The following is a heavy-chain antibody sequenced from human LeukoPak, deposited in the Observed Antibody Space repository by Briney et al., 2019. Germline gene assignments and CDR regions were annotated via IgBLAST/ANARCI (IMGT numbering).Heavy chain of an antibody. CDR3: ARGGDVSAATLFDY. CDR1: AFSLDEDG. CDR2: INWNVGRT. V-gene: IGHV3-20*01. D-gene: IGHD2-2*01. J-gene: IGHJ4*02. Sequence: SLRLSCAASAFSLDEDGISWVRQAPEKGLEWVSGINWNVGRTVYRSSGTGRFTTSTDHAENSPYLQVNRLITTDTALYHCARGGDVSAATLFDYWGPGTLVTVSS.